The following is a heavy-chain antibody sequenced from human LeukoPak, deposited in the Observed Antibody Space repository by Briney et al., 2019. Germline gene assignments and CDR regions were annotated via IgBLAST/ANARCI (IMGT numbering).Heavy chain of an antibody. CDR1: GGAIRSHY. CDR2: IYSSGYT. CDR3: ARGEHFVDS. Sequence: TSETLSLTCTVSGGAIRSHYWNWIRQPAGKGLEWIGRIYSSGYTNDNPFLKSRITMSVDMSKNQFSLRLNSVTAADTAVYYCARGEHFVDSWGQGMLVTVSS. J-gene: IGHJ4*02. V-gene: IGHV4-4*07. D-gene: IGHD1/OR15-1a*01.